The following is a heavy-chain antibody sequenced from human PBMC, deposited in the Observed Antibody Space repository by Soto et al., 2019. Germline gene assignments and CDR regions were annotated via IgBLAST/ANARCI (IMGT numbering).Heavy chain of an antibody. CDR3: GRGRSGQIVVFY. CDR1: GYTFTGHY. V-gene: IGHV1-2*02. Sequence: ASVKVSCKASGYTFTGHYIHWVRQAPEQGPEWMGEIGPRSGVTRYAQKFQGRVTMTRDTSITTVYMELKNLRPDDTAVYYCGRGRSGQIVVFYWGQGTPVTVSS. CDR2: IGPRSGVT. D-gene: IGHD1-26*01. J-gene: IGHJ4*02.